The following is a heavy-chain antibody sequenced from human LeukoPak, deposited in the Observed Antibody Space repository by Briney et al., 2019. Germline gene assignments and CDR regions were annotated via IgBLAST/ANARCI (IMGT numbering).Heavy chain of an antibody. Sequence: SETLSLTCAVYGGSFSGYYWSWIRQPPGKGLEWIGEINHSGSTNYNPSLKSRVTISVDTSKNQFSLKLSSVTAADTAVYYCARGSFGVGKGYYYYMDVWGKGTTVTISS. CDR2: INHSGST. D-gene: IGHD3-10*01. J-gene: IGHJ6*03. CDR3: ARGSFGVGKGYYYYMDV. V-gene: IGHV4-34*01. CDR1: GGSFSGYY.